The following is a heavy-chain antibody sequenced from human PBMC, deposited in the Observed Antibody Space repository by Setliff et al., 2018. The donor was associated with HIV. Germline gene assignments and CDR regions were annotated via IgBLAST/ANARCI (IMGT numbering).Heavy chain of an antibody. CDR3: ARLGAVAGPPEDN. V-gene: IGHV4-34*01. D-gene: IGHD6-19*01. Sequence: PSETLSLTCAVYGGSFSGYYWSWIRQPPGKGLEWIGEINHSGSTDYNPSLKSRVTISVDTSKNQFSLKLSSLTAADTAVDYCARLGAVAGPPEDNWGQGTLVTVSS. J-gene: IGHJ4*02. CDR2: INHSGST. CDR1: GGSFSGYY.